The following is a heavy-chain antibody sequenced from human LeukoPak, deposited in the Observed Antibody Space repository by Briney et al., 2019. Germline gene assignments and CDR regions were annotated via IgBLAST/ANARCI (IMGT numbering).Heavy chain of an antibody. V-gene: IGHV3-64*01. D-gene: IGHD3-10*01. CDR1: GFTFSSYA. CDR3: AKQARRAYYYGSGTYAGSHYFDY. J-gene: IGHJ4*02. Sequence: GGSLRLSCAASGFTFSSYAMHWVRQAPGKGLEYVSAISSNGGSTYYANSVKGRFTISRDNSKNTLYLQMGSLRAEDTAVYYCAKQARRAYYYGSGTYAGSHYFDYWGQGTLVTVSS. CDR2: ISSNGGST.